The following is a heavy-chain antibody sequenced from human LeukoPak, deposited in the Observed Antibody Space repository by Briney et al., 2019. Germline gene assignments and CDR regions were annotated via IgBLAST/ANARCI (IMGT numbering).Heavy chain of an antibody. V-gene: IGHV3-30*02. J-gene: IGHJ4*02. CDR1: GFTFSSYG. D-gene: IGHD2-15*01. Sequence: PGGSLRLSCAASGFTFSSYGMHWVRQAPGKGLEWVAFIRYDGSNKYYADSVKGRFTISRDNSKNTLYLQVNSLRADDTAVHYCANSGLNRFEYWGQGALVTVSS. CDR3: ANSGLNRFEY. CDR2: IRYDGSNK.